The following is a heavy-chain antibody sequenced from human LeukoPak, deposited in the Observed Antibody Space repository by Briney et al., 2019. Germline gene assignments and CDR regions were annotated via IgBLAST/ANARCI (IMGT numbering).Heavy chain of an antibody. CDR1: GASISSYY. J-gene: IGHJ6*03. CDR2: IYYSGST. Sequence: SETLSLTCTVSGASISSYYWSWIRQPPGKGLEWIGYIYYSGSTNYKPSLKSRVTISVDTSKNQFSLKLSSVTAADTAVYYCTRGSIAYYYMDVWGKGTTVTISS. CDR3: TRGSIAYYYMDV. D-gene: IGHD3-22*01. V-gene: IGHV4-59*01.